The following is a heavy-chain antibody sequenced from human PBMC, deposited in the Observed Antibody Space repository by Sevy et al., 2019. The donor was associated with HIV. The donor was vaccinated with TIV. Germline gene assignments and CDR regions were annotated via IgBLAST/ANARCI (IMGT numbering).Heavy chain of an antibody. CDR1: GGSISSSNW. CDR2: IYHSGST. J-gene: IGHJ3*02. CDR3: ASAYCSGGSCYSSGAFDI. D-gene: IGHD2-15*01. V-gene: IGHV4-4*02. Sequence: SETLSLTCAVSGGSISSSNWWSWVRQPPGKGLEWIGEIYHSGSTNYNPSLKSRVTISVDKSKNQFSLKLSSVTAADTAVYYCASAYCSGGSCYSSGAFDIWGQGTMVTVSS.